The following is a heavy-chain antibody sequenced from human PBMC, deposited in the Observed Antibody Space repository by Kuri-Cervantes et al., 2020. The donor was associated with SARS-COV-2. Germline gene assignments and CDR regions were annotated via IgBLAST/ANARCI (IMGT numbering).Heavy chain of an antibody. J-gene: IGHJ4*02. CDR1: GGSFSGYY. CDR3: ARAQWSSGYSNIDY. Sequence: ESLKISCAVYGGSFSGYYWSWIRQPPGKGLEWIGEINHSGSTNYNPSLKSRVTISVDTSKNQFSLKLSSVTAADTAVYYCARAQWSSGYSNIDYWGQGTLVTVSS. D-gene: IGHD3-22*01. V-gene: IGHV4-34*01. CDR2: INHSGST.